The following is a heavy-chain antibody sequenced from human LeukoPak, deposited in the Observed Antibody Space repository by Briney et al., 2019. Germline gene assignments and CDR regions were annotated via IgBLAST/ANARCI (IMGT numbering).Heavy chain of an antibody. CDR3: ARAVSDILTGAYYYGMDV. D-gene: IGHD3-9*01. J-gene: IGHJ6*04. CDR1: GGSISSSNW. V-gene: IGHV4-4*02. CDR2: IYHSGST. Sequence: SETLSLTCAVSGGSISSSNWWSWVRQPPGKGLEWIGEIYHSGSTNYNPSLKSRVTISVDESKNQFSLKLSSVTAADTAVYYCARAVSDILTGAYYYGMDVWGKGTTVTVSS.